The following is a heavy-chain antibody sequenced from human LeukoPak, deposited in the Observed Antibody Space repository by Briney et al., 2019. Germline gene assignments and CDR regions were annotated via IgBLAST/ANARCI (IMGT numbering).Heavy chain of an antibody. CDR3: VRDSDDYYWALDF. Sequence: PGGSLRLSCAASGFTFSSYGMHWVRQAPGKGLEWVAVIWYDGSNKYYADSVKGRFTISRDNSKNTLYLQMNSLRAEDTAVYYCVRDSDDYYWALDFWGQGTPVTVSS. CDR1: GFTFSSYG. CDR2: IWYDGSNK. J-gene: IGHJ4*02. V-gene: IGHV3-33*01. D-gene: IGHD3-10*01.